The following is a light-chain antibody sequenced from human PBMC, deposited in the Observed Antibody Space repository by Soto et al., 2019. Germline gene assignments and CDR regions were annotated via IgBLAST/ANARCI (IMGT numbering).Light chain of an antibody. CDR3: QQYNTYPIT. Sequence: ELVLTQSPATLSVSPVERATLSCRASQSVSSNLAWYQQKPGQAPRLLIYGASTRATGIPARFSGSGSGTDFTLTIDSLQPEDFATYFCQQYNTYPITFGQGTRLEIK. V-gene: IGKV3-15*01. CDR1: QSVSSN. CDR2: GAS. J-gene: IGKJ5*01.